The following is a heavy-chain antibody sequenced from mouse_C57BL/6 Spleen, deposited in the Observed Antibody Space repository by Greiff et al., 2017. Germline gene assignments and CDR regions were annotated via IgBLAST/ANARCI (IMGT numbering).Heavy chain of an antibody. D-gene: IGHD2-4*01. CDR1: GYTFTSYG. Sequence: VKLQESGAELARPGASVKLSCKASGYTFTSYGISWVKQRTGQGLEWIGEIYPRSGNTYYNEKFKGKATLTADKSSSTAYMELRSLTSEDSAVYFCARGDDYDAWFAYWGQGTLVTVSA. CDR2: IYPRSGNT. V-gene: IGHV1-81*01. J-gene: IGHJ3*01. CDR3: ARGDDYDAWFAY.